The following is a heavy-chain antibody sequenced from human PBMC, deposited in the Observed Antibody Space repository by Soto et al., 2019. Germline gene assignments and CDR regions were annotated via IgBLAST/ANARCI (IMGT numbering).Heavy chain of an antibody. V-gene: IGHV1-69*15. CDR3: AKDGGREGYFGNWFDL. Sequence: QVQLVQSGAEVKKPGSSVKVSCKASGGTFSNYAITWVRQAPGQGLEWLGRIIPIFGTRDYAQKFQGRVTISADESTTTAYMELSSLRSDDTAVYYCAKDGGREGYFGNWFDLWGQGTLVTVSS. D-gene: IGHD2-15*01. CDR1: GGTFSNYA. CDR2: IIPIFGTR. J-gene: IGHJ5*02.